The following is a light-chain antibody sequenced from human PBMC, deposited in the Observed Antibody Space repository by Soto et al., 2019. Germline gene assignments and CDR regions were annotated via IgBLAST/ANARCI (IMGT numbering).Light chain of an antibody. CDR3: ATWDDSLNGFYV. Sequence: QSVLTQPPSASGSPGQSVTISCTGGSSDIGGYNYVSWYQQLPGTAPKLLIYRNNQRPSGVPDRFSGSKSGTSASLAISGLRSDDEADYFCATWDDSLNGFYVFGTGTKVTVL. CDR2: RNN. J-gene: IGLJ1*01. CDR1: SSDIGGYNY. V-gene: IGLV1-47*01.